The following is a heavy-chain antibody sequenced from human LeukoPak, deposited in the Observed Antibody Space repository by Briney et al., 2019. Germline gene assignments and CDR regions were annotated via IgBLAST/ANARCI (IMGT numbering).Heavy chain of an antibody. CDR3: ARRSSAVAGLFDY. D-gene: IGHD6-19*01. CDR1: GFTFSSYE. CDR2: ISSSGSTI. Sequence: PGGSLRLSCAASGFTFSSYEMNWVRQAPGKGLEWVSYISSSGSTIYYADSVKGRFTISRDNAKNSLYLQMNSLRAEDTAVYYCARRSSAVAGLFDYWGQGTLVTVSS. J-gene: IGHJ4*02. V-gene: IGHV3-48*03.